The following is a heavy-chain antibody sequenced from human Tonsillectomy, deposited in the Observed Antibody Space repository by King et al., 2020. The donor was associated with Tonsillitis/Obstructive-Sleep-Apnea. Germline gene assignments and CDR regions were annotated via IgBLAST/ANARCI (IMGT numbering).Heavy chain of an antibody. V-gene: IGHV3-33*01. CDR3: ASEPSGDSRSY. D-gene: IGHD1-26*01. CDR1: GFTFSTYG. CDR2: IWYDGSKK. J-gene: IGHJ4*02. Sequence: VQLVESGGGVVQPGRSLRLSCAASGFTFSTYGMHLVRQAPGKGLEWVAVIWYDGSKKYYGDSVKGRFTISRDNSKNTLYLQMNSLTAEDTALYYCASEPSGDSRSYWGQGTLVTVSS.